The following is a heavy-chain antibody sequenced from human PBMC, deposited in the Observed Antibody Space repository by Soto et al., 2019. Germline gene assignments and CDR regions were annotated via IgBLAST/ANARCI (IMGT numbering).Heavy chain of an antibody. CDR1: GFTFSSYA. J-gene: IGHJ6*02. CDR2: ISGSAGST. D-gene: IGHD3-16*02. CDR3: AKDLPYDDVWGSYRPIFYYYGMDV. V-gene: IGHV3-23*01. Sequence: EVQLLESGGGLVQPGGSLRLSCAASGFTFSSYAMSWVRQAPGKGLEWVSVISGSAGSTYYADSVKGRFIISRDNSKNKLYLQMKSRRAEDTAVYYCAKDLPYDDVWGSYRPIFYYYGMDVWGQGTTVTVSS.